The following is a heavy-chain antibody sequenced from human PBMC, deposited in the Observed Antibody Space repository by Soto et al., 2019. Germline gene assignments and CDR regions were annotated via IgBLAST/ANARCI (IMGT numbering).Heavy chain of an antibody. Sequence: QVTLKESGPVLVKPTETLTLTCTVSGFSLINAKMGVSWIRQPPGKALEWLAHIFSNDEKSYSTSLRSRLTISKDTSKSQVVLTMTNMDPVDTATYYCARSNWGIISGMDVWGQGTTVTVSS. J-gene: IGHJ6*02. V-gene: IGHV2-26*01. CDR1: GFSLINAKMG. CDR2: IFSNDEK. D-gene: IGHD7-27*01. CDR3: ARSNWGIISGMDV.